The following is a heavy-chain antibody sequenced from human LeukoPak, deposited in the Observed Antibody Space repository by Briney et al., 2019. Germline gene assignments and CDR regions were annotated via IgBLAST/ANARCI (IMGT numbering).Heavy chain of an antibody. J-gene: IGHJ5*02. CDR2: ISGSGGRT. Sequence: PGGSLRLSCAASGFTFDGYAMSWVRQAPGKGLEWVSAISGSGGRTYYADSVKARFTISRDNAKNSLYLQMNSLRAEDTAVYYCARDGLKGVRGVIITVWFDPWGQGTLVTVSS. V-gene: IGHV3-23*01. CDR1: GFTFDGYA. CDR3: ARDGLKGVRGVIITVWFDP. D-gene: IGHD3-10*01.